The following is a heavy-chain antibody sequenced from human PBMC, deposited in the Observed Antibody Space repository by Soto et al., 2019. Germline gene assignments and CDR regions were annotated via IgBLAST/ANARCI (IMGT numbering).Heavy chain of an antibody. Sequence: QVKLVQSGTQVKKPRASIKVSCKSSGYSFDTSCMTWVRQAPGQGLELLGWISVYNGNTNYDQNLRYRVTMTTDTSTNTAYLEVRNLRSDDTAVYYGARAGQYYDASGYADWGQGTLVTVSS. D-gene: IGHD3-22*01. CDR1: GYSFDTSC. V-gene: IGHV1-18*01. CDR3: ARAGQYYDASGYAD. CDR2: ISVYNGNT. J-gene: IGHJ4*02.